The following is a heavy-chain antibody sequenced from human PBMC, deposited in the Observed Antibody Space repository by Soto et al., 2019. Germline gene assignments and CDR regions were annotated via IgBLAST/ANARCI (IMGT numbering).Heavy chain of an antibody. D-gene: IGHD5-18*01. CDR1: GGTFSSYA. CDR3: ARDRWIQLRHYYYGMDV. J-gene: IGHJ6*02. CDR2: SIPIFGTA. V-gene: IGHV1-69*12. Sequence: VQLVQSGAEVKKPGSSVKVSCKASGGTFSSYAISWVRQAPGQGLEWMGGSIPIFGTANYAQKFQGGVTITADESTSTAYMELSSLRSEDTAVDYCARDRWIQLRHYYYGMDVWGQGTTVTVSS.